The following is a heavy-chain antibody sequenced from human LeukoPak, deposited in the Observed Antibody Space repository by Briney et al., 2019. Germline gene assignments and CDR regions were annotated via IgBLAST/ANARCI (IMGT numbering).Heavy chain of an antibody. D-gene: IGHD3-22*01. V-gene: IGHV5-51*01. CDR3: ARRGNFDSSGCYYGEDY. Sequence: GESLKISCKSSGYGFTNYWIGWVRQMPGKGLEWMGIIYPGDSDTRYSPSFQGQVTISADKSISTAYLQWSSLKASDTAMYYCARRGNFDSSGCYYGEDYWGQGTLVTVSS. CDR1: GYGFTNYW. J-gene: IGHJ4*02. CDR2: IYPGDSDT.